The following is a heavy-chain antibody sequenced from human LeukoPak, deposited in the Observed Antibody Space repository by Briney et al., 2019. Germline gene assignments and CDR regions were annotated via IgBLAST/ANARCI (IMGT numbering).Heavy chain of an antibody. D-gene: IGHD5-24*01. CDR3: ARDVDGYNRFDF. CDR1: GGSFSGYY. CDR2: INHSGST. J-gene: IGHJ4*02. Sequence: PSETLSLTCAVYGGSFSGYYWSWIRQPPGKGLEWIGEINHSGSTNYNPSLKSRVTISVDTSKNQFSLKLSSVTAADTAVYYCARDVDGYNRFDFWGQGTLVTVSS. V-gene: IGHV4-34*01.